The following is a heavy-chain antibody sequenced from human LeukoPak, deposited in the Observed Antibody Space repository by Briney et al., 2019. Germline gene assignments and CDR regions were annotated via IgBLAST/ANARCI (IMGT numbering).Heavy chain of an antibody. V-gene: IGHV3-21*01. CDR3: ARDAFDI. CDR2: ISSSRSYI. Sequence: PGGSLRLACAASGFTFSSYSMNWVRQAPGKGLEWVSSISSSRSYIYYADSVKDRFTISRDNAKNSLYLQMNSLRAEDTAVYYCARDAFDIWGQGTMVTVSS. J-gene: IGHJ3*02. CDR1: GFTFSSYS.